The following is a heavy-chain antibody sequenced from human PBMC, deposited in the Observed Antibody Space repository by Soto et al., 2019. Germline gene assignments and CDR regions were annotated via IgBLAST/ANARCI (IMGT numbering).Heavy chain of an antibody. CDR1: GGSFSGYC. Sequence: XETLSLTCTVYGGSFSGYCWSWIRQPPGKGLEWIGEINHSGSTNYNPSLKSRATISVDTSKNQFSLKLSSVTAADTAVYYCARDSGYYGHYYYYGMDVWGQGTTVTVSS. J-gene: IGHJ6*02. CDR2: INHSGST. V-gene: IGHV4-34*01. CDR3: ARDSGYYGHYYYYGMDV. D-gene: IGHD3-22*01.